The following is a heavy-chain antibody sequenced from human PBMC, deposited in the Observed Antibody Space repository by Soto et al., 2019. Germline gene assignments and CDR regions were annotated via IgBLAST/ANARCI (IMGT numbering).Heavy chain of an antibody. J-gene: IGHJ6*02. Sequence: SETLSLTCTVSGGSIRSGGYYWSWVRQNPRRGLEWIGNVYYSGNTYYNPSLKSRLTISVDTSKNQFSLNLSSVTAADTAVYYCARDRLMATAGTARHYFGLDVWGQGTTVTVSS. CDR3: ARDRLMATAGTARHYFGLDV. D-gene: IGHD5-18*01. CDR1: GGSIRSGGYY. CDR2: VYYSGNT. V-gene: IGHV4-31*03.